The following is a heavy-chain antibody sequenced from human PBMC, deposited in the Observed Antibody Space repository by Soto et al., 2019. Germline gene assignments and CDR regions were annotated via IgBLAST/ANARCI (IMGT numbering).Heavy chain of an antibody. V-gene: IGHV3-23*01. CDR1: GFTFSSYA. CDR3: AKDSLSRPQGGSAP. J-gene: IGHJ5*02. Sequence: EVQLLESGGGLVQPGESLRLSCAASGFTFSSYAMTWVRQAPGKGLEWVSSISGSGDYTYFADSVKGRFTISRDNSXDTLYRHMSSLRVQDTAIYYCAKDSLSRPQGGSAPWGRGALGTVSS. CDR2: ISGSGDYT.